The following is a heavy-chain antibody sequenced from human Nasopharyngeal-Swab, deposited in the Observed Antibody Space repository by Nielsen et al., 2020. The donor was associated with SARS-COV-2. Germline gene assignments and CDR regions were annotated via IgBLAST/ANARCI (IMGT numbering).Heavy chain of an antibody. CDR2: ISYDGSNK. J-gene: IGHJ6*03. Sequence: GESLKISCAASGFTFSSYCMHWVRQAPGKGLEWVAVISYDGSNKYYADSVKGRFTISRDNSKNTLYLQMNSLRAEDTAVYYCAKDHCSSTSCARALYYYYYMDVWGKGTTVTVSS. CDR3: AKDHCSSTSCARALYYYYYMDV. V-gene: IGHV3-30*18. D-gene: IGHD2-2*01. CDR1: GFTFSSYC.